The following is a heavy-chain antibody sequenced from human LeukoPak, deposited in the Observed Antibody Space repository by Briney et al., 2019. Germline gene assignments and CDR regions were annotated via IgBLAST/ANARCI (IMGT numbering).Heavy chain of an antibody. D-gene: IGHD3-22*01. CDR1: GGSISSYY. V-gene: IGHV4-59*01. Sequence: SETLSLTCTVSGGSISSYYWTWIWQPPGKGLEWIGYIYNSGSTKFNPSLTSRVTMSLDTSEDQFSLKLSSVTAADTAVYYCARGIAYDSKFFFDYWGQGTLVTVSS. J-gene: IGHJ4*02. CDR2: IYNSGST. CDR3: ARGIAYDSKFFFDY.